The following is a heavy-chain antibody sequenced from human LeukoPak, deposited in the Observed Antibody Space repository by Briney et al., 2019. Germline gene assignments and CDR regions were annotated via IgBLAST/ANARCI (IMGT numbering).Heavy chain of an antibody. CDR3: AKDRYPQTYYYDSSGYSHFDY. J-gene: IGHJ4*02. D-gene: IGHD3-22*01. V-gene: IGHV3-30*02. CDR1: GFILHRHC. Sequence: GALRLPCAAAGFILHRHCMPLVPQAPGKGPEWGAFIPECGSKKYHADPRKGRITIPRNQFKNTLYLQMNSLRAEDTAVYYCAKDRYPQTYYYDSSGYSHFDYWGQGTLVTVSS. CDR2: IPECGSKK.